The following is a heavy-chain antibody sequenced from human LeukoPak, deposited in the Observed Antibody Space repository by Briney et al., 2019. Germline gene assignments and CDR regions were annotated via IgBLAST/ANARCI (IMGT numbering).Heavy chain of an antibody. D-gene: IGHD3-22*01. Sequence: GGSLRLSYAASGFTFSSYAMSWVRQAPGKGLEWVSAISGSGGSTYYADSVKGRFTISRDNSKNTLYLQMNSLRAEDTAVYYCATSPKPYYYDSSGYYSTPPDYWGQGTLVTVSS. V-gene: IGHV3-23*01. CDR1: GFTFSSYA. CDR3: ATSPKPYYYDSSGYYSTPPDY. CDR2: ISGSGGST. J-gene: IGHJ4*02.